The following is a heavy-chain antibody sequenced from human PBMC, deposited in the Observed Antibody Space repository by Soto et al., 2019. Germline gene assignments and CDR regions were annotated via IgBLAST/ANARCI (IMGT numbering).Heavy chain of an antibody. D-gene: IGHD2-8*02. CDR1: GYTFINYG. Sequence: ASVKVSCKASGYTFINYGISWVRQAPGQGLEWLGWINTYSDRTNYAQEFQGRVSMTPEKSTSTVYTELRSLRSGDTALYYCARDYTGRGYFDHWGQGSLVTVSS. J-gene: IGHJ4*02. CDR3: ARDYTGRGYFDH. V-gene: IGHV1-18*04. CDR2: INTYSDRT.